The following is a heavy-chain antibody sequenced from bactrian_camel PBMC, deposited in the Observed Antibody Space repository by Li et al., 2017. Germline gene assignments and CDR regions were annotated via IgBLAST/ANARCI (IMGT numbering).Heavy chain of an antibody. CDR3: VARKVVTYYCGSYDY. D-gene: IGHD1*01. CDR2: IGSGSAGT. CDR1: GFMFSTYY. J-gene: IGHJ4*01. V-gene: IGHV3S40*01. Sequence: VQLVESGGGLVQPGGSLRLSCAASGFMFSTYYMSWVRQAPGKGLEWVSSIGSGSAGTSYADSVKGRFTISRDNAKNTVLLQMNSLKPEDTAMYYCVARKVVTYYCGSYDYWGQGTQVTVS.